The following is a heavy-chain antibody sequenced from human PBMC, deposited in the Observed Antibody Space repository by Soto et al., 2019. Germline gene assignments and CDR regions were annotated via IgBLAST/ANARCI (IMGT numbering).Heavy chain of an antibody. J-gene: IGHJ4*02. Sequence: QIQLVQSGAEVKKPGASVKVSCKASGYTFSNYGISWVRQAPGQGLEWMGWISAYNGNTNYAQKLQDRVTMTTDTSTNTAYRELRSLRSDDTAMYYCARDNPTFYIWASYRPFDYWGQGTLVTVSS. CDR2: ISAYNGNT. V-gene: IGHV1-18*01. CDR1: GYTFSNYG. D-gene: IGHD3-16*02. CDR3: ARDNPTFYIWASYRPFDY.